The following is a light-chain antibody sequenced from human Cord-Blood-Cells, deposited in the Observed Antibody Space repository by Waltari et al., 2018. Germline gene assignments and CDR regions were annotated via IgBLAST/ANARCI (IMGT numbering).Light chain of an antibody. J-gene: IGKJ2*01. CDR2: LGS. V-gene: IGKV2-28*01. CDR3: MQALQTPPYT. Sequence: TPGEPASISCRSSQSLLHSNGYNYLDWYLQKPGQSPQLLIYLGSNRASGVPDRFSDSGSGTDFTLKISRVEAEDVGVYYCMQALQTPPYTFGQGTKLEIK. CDR1: QSLLHSNGYNY.